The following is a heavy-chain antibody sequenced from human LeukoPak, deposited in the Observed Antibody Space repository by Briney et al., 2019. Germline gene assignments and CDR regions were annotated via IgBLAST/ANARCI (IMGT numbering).Heavy chain of an antibody. D-gene: IGHD3-22*01. J-gene: IGHJ4*02. CDR3: AKARGYYYDSSGYYFDY. CDR1: GFTFSSYG. V-gene: IGHV3-30*02. Sequence: PGGSLRLSCAASGFTFSSYGMHWVRQAPGKGLEWVAFIRYDGSNKYYADSVKGRFTISRDNSKNTLYLQMNSLRAEDTAVYYCAKARGYYYDSSGYYFDYWGQGTLVTVSS. CDR2: IRYDGSNK.